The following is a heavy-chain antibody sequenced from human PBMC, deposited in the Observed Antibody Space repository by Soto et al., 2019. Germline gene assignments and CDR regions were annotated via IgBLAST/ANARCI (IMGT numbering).Heavy chain of an antibody. V-gene: IGHV3-21*01. CDR3: ARARGNDWYSDY. D-gene: IGHD5-12*01. Sequence: AGGSLRLSXTASGFTFSEYSMSWVRQAPGKGLEWVSSITHSGTYVYYADSVKGRFTISRDSASNSLFLQMTSLRAEDTAVYHCARARGNDWYSDYWGQGTLVTVSS. J-gene: IGHJ4*02. CDR2: ITHSGTYV. CDR1: GFTFSEYS.